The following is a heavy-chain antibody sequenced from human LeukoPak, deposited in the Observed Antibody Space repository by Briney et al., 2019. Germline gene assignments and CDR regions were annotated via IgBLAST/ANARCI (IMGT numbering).Heavy chain of an antibody. CDR3: ARTSGYAFDY. CDR2: ISYDGSNK. D-gene: IGHD5-12*01. Sequence: GRSLRLSCAASGFTFSSYAMHWVRQAPGKGLEWVAVISYDGSNKYYADSVKGRFTISRDNSKNTLYLQMNSLRAEDTAVYYCARTSGYAFDYWGQGTLVTVSS. J-gene: IGHJ4*02. CDR1: GFTFSSYA. V-gene: IGHV3-30*14.